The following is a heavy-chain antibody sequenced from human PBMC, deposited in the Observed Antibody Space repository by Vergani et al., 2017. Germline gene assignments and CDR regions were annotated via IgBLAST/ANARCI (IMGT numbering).Heavy chain of an antibody. CDR2: IIPIFGTA. V-gene: IGHV1-69*01. CDR1: GGTFSSYA. CDR3: ARTTVTTSHYYYYYMDV. J-gene: IGHJ6*03. D-gene: IGHD4-11*01. Sequence: QVQLVQSGAEVKKPGSSVKVSCKASGGTFSSYAISCVRQAPGQGLEWMGGIIPIFGTANYAQKFQGRVTITADESTSTAYMELSSLRSEDTAVYYCARTTVTTSHYYYYYMDVWGKGTTVTVSS.